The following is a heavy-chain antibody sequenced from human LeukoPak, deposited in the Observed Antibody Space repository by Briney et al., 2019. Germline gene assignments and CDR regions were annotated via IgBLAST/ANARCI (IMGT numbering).Heavy chain of an antibody. D-gene: IGHD4-17*01. CDR1: GGSISSSNW. CDR2: IYHSGSA. J-gene: IGHJ4*02. CDR3: ARGNYGDYDDGGSYFDY. V-gene: IGHV4-4*02. Sequence: SGTLSLTCAVSGGSISSSNWWSWVRQPPGKGLEWIGEIYHSGSANYNPSLKSRVTISVDKSKNQFSLKLSSVTAADTAVYYCARGNYGDYDDGGSYFDYWGQGTLVTVSS.